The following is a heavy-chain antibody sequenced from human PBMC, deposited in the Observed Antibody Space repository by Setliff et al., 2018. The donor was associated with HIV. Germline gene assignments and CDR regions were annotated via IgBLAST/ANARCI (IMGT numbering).Heavy chain of an antibody. D-gene: IGHD1-7*01. CDR2: IYTNGRT. V-gene: IGHV4-4*08. CDR1: GGPLSGHY. J-gene: IGHJ5*02. Sequence: SETLSLTCAVYGGPLSGHYWSWIRQPPGQGLEWIGHIYTNGRTNYNPPLKSRVTISVDPSKNQFSLKLSSVTATDTAMYYCASANWNYLGYWFDPWGQGTLVTVSS. CDR3: ASANWNYLGYWFDP.